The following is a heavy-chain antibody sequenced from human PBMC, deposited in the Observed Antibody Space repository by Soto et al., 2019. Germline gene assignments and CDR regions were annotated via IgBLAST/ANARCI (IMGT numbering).Heavy chain of an antibody. J-gene: IGHJ4*02. CDR1: GGSISSSSYY. Sequence: SETLSLTCTVSGGSISSSSYYWGWIRQPPGKGLEWIGSIYYSGSTYYNPSLKSRVTISVDTSKNQFSLKLSSVTAADTAVYYCASGYRRSWTFDYWGQGTLVTVSS. D-gene: IGHD6-13*01. V-gene: IGHV4-39*01. CDR3: ASGYRRSWTFDY. CDR2: IYYSGST.